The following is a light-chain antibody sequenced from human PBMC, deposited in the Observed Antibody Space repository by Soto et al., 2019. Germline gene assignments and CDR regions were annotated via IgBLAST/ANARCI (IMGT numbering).Light chain of an antibody. V-gene: IGKV1-39*01. CDR3: QQSYSSPPT. Sequence: DIQMTQNTPALSASVGDRVTITCRASQNIDTYLNWYHQKPGKAPELLIHDASSLQSGVPSRFSGSGSGTDFTLTISSLQPEDFAVYYCQQSYSSPPTFGQGTKVDI. CDR1: QNIDTY. CDR2: DAS. J-gene: IGKJ1*01.